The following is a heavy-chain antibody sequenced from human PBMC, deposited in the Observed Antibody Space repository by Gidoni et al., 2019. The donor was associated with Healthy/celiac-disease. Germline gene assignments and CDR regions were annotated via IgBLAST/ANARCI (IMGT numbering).Heavy chain of an antibody. J-gene: IGHJ5*02. CDR1: GFTFSSYC. Sequence: QVQLVESGGGVVQPGRSLRLSCAASGFTFSSYCMHWVRQAPGKGLEWVAVISYDGSNKYYADSGKGRFTISRDNSKNTLYLQMNSLRAEDTAVYYCAKDGDFGVVTLYNWFDPWGQGTLVTVSS. D-gene: IGHD3-3*01. CDR2: ISYDGSNK. CDR3: AKDGDFGVVTLYNWFDP. V-gene: IGHV3-30*18.